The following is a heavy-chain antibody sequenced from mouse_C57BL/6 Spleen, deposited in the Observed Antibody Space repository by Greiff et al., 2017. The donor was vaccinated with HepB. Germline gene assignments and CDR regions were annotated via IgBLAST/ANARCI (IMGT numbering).Heavy chain of an antibody. CDR3: ARGTVVATGFDY. D-gene: IGHD1-1*01. Sequence: QVQLQQPGAELVKPGASVKLSCKASGYTFTSYWMHWVKQRPGQGLEWIGMIHHNSGSTNYNEKFKSKATLTVDKSTSKTYMQLSSLTSEDSEVYYCARGTVVATGFDYWGQGTTLTVSS. J-gene: IGHJ2*01. CDR1: GYTFTSYW. CDR2: IHHNSGST. V-gene: IGHV1-64*01.